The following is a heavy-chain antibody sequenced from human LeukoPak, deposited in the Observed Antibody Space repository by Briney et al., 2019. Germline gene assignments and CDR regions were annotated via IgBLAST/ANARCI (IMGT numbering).Heavy chain of an antibody. V-gene: IGHV3-23*01. CDR3: AKGEGTNCGGDCYYYMDV. CDR1: GFSFRSYA. Sequence: GGSLRLSCAASGFSFRSYAMSWVRQAPGEGLEWVSAVSRSGDDTYYADSVRGRFTVSRDNSRNTLYLHMSSLRAEDTAVYYCAKGEGTNCGGDCYYYMDVWGKGTTVTVSS. D-gene: IGHD2-21*01. CDR2: VSRSGDDT. J-gene: IGHJ6*03.